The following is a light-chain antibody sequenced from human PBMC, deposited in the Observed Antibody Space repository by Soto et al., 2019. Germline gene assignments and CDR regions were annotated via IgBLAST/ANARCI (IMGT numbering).Light chain of an antibody. Sequence: QSALTQPASVSGSPGQSITISCTGTGSAVGGYNNVSWYQQHPGKAPKLMIYDVSNRPSGVSNRFSGSKSGNTASLTISGLQAEDEADYYCSSYTSSSTLDVVFGGGTQLTVL. CDR1: GSAVGGYNN. J-gene: IGLJ2*01. V-gene: IGLV2-14*01. CDR2: DVS. CDR3: SSYTSSSTLDVV.